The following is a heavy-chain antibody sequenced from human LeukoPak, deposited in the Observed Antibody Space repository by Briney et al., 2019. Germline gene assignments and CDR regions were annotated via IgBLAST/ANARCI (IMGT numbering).Heavy chain of an antibody. V-gene: IGHV1-46*01. J-gene: IGHJ4*02. CDR3: AREESGGYFDY. Sequence: ASVKVSCKASGYTFTSYGISWVRQAPRQGLERMGVSNPSGVGTNYAQKFQGRVTMTRDTSTTTVYMELSSLRSEGTAVYYCAREESGGYFDYWGQGTPVTVSS. CDR2: SNPSGVGT. D-gene: IGHD2-8*02. CDR1: GYTFTSYG.